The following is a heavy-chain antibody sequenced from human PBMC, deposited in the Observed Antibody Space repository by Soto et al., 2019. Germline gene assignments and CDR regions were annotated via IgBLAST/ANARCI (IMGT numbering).Heavy chain of an antibody. J-gene: IGHJ3*02. CDR3: ARDREMATWAHDAFDI. D-gene: IGHD5-12*01. CDR2: ISSSGNVI. V-gene: IGHV3-48*03. Sequence: EVQLVESGGGLVQPGGSLRLSCAASGFTFSSYEMNWVRQAPGKGLEWVSYISSSGNVIYYADSVKGRFTISRDNAENSLYLQMSSLRDEDTAVYYCARDREMATWAHDAFDIWGQGTMVTVSS. CDR1: GFTFSSYE.